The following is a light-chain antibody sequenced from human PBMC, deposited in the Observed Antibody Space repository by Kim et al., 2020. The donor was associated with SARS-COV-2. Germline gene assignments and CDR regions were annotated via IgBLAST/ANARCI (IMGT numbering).Light chain of an antibody. CDR2: GNN. V-gene: IGLV1-40*01. CDR3: QSYDSSLSGSV. J-gene: IGLJ2*01. Sequence: RVTISCTGSSSNKGEGYDVRWYQQLPGTAPKLLSYGNNNRPSGVPDRFSGSKSGTSASLAITGLQAEDETDYYCQSYDSSLSGSVFGGGTKLAVL. CDR1: SSNKGEGYD.